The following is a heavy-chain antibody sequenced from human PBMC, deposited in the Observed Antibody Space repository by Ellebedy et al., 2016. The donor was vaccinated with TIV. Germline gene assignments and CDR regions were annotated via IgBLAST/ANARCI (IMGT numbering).Heavy chain of an antibody. V-gene: IGHV3-53*01. D-gene: IGHD4-17*01. Sequence: GGSLRLSXAASGFMFSTYNMNWVRQAPGRGLEWVSVIYAGGTTDYVASVKGRFSISRDTSKNTLFLQMNSLRADDTAIYYCAVGRPNYGDFPSWGQGTLVTVSS. CDR1: GFMFSTYN. CDR3: AVGRPNYGDFPS. J-gene: IGHJ5*02. CDR2: IYAGGTT.